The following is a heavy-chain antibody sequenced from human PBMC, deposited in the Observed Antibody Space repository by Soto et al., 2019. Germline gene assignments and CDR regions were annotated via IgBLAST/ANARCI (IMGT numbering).Heavy chain of an antibody. CDR1: GYTFTSYA. V-gene: IGHV1-3*01. CDR2: INAGNGNT. J-gene: IGHJ4*02. Sequence: QVQLVQSGAEVKKPGASVKVSCKASGYTFTSYAMHWVRQAPGQRLEWMGWINAGNGNTKYSQKFQGRVTITRDTSASTAYMELSSLRSEDTAVYYCARDQRHCSGGSCYPTGYWGQGTLVTVS. CDR3: ARDQRHCSGGSCYPTGY. D-gene: IGHD2-15*01.